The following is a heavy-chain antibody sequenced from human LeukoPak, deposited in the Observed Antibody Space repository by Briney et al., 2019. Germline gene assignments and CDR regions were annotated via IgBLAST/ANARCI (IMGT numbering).Heavy chain of an antibody. J-gene: IGHJ4*02. CDR2: IKEVGSEK. CDR3: AREYFYNSSGYRALRY. V-gene: IGHV3-7*01. D-gene: IGHD3-22*01. Sequence: GGSLRLSCAASGFTFSDFWMTWVRQAPGKWMEWVANIKEVGSEKYYVDSVKGPFIIPRDNAKNSLYVQMNSLRGEDTAVYYCAREYFYNSSGYRALRYWGQGTLVPVSS. CDR1: GFTFSDFW.